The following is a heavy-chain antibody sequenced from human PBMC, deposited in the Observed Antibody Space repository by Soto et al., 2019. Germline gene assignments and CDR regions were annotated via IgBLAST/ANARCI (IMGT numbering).Heavy chain of an antibody. CDR2: IRHGGGDS. D-gene: IGHD3-10*01. CDR1: GFTFSSKW. Sequence: EVQLVESGGGSVQPGGSLRLSCAASGFTFSSKWMHWVRQAPGKGLLWVSRIRHGGGDSNYADFVGGRFTISRDNARNTLYLQMNSLRAEDTAIYFCAADLVAGSGSLGHWGQGALVTVSS. J-gene: IGHJ4*02. V-gene: IGHV3-74*01. CDR3: AADLVAGSGSLGH.